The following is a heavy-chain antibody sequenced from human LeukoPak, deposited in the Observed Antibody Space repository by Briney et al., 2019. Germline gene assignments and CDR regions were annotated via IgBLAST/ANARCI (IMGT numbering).Heavy chain of an antibody. Sequence: ASVKVSCKVSGYTLTELSMHWVRQAPGKGLEWMGGFDPEDGETIYAQKFQGRVTMTEDTSTDTASMELSSLRSEDTAVYCCATSFFDSSAYLPKAFDPWGQGTLVTVSS. J-gene: IGHJ5*02. CDR1: GYTLTELS. CDR2: FDPEDGET. D-gene: IGHD3-22*01. V-gene: IGHV1-24*01. CDR3: ATSFFDSSAYLPKAFDP.